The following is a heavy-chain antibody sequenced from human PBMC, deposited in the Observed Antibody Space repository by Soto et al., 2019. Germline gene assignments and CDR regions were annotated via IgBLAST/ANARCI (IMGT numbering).Heavy chain of an antibody. Sequence: GGSLRLSCAASGFTFNTYAMSWVRQAPGKGLEWVSGISASGGSTYYAQNVRGRFTISRDNSKNTLYVQMNSLRAGDTAIYYCAKDSAWSGFPYSAFDLWGQGTMVTVSS. CDR1: GFTFNTYA. J-gene: IGHJ3*01. CDR2: ISASGGST. CDR3: AKDSAWSGFPYSAFDL. D-gene: IGHD3-3*01. V-gene: IGHV3-23*01.